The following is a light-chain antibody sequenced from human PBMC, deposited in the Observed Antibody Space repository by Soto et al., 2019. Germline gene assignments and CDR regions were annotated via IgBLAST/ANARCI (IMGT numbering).Light chain of an antibody. Sequence: EIVLTQSPATLSLSPGERATLSRRASQNVSSYLAWYQQKPGQAPRLLIYDASNRAIGIPARFSGSGSGTDFTLTISSLQPEDFAVYFCQQRSNWPRLTFGGGTKVEI. J-gene: IGKJ4*01. V-gene: IGKV3-11*01. CDR3: QQRSNWPRLT. CDR1: QNVSSY. CDR2: DAS.